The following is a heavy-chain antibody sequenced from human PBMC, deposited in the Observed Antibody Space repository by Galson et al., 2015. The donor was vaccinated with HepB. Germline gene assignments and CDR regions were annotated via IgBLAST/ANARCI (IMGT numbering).Heavy chain of an antibody. CDR2: INWNGGST. Sequence: SLRLSCAASGFTFDDYGMSWVRHAPGKGLEWVSGINWNGGSTGYADSVKGRFTISRDNAKNSLYLQMNSLRAEDTALYHCARELSVVVVVAATQEHWYFDLWGRGTLVTVSS. CDR3: ARELSVVVVVAATQEHWYFDL. J-gene: IGHJ2*01. D-gene: IGHD2-15*01. CDR1: GFTFDDYG. V-gene: IGHV3-20*01.